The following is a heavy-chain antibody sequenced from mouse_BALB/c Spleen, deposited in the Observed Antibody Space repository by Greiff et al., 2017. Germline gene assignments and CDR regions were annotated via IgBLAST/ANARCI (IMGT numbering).Heavy chain of an antibody. Sequence: VMLVESGPGLVQPSQSLSITCTVSGFSLTSYGVHWVRQSPGKGLEWLGVIWSGGSTDYNAAFISRLSIINDNSKSQVFFKMNSLQTDDTAIYYCARSTMITPFAYWGQGTLVTVSA. J-gene: IGHJ3*01. CDR2: IWSGGST. CDR1: GFSLTSYG. V-gene: IGHV2-4-1*01. CDR3: ARSTMITPFAY. D-gene: IGHD2-4*01.